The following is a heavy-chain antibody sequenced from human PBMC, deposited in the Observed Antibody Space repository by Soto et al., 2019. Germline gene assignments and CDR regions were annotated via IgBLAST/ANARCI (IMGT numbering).Heavy chain of an antibody. D-gene: IGHD4-4*01. CDR1: GGSISSYY. CDR3: ARGGRMDYSNPVRGFDP. J-gene: IGHJ5*02. Sequence: SETLSFTCTVSGGSISSYYWSWIRQPPGKGLEWIGYIYYSGSTNYNPSLKSRVTISVDTSKNQFSLKLSSVTAADTAVYYCARGGRMDYSNPVRGFDPRGQGTLVTVSS. CDR2: IYYSGST. V-gene: IGHV4-59*01.